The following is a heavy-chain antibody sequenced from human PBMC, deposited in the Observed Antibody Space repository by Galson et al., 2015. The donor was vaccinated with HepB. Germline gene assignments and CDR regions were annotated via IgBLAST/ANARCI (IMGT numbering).Heavy chain of an antibody. CDR3: ARDLWIQLWLPGYYYYGMDV. D-gene: IGHD5-18*01. J-gene: IGHJ6*02. Sequence: SVKVSCKASGYTFSSYTISWVRQAPGQGLEWVGWSSAYTGNTTYAQKLQGRVTMTTDTSTSTAYMELRSLRSDDTAVYYCARDLWIQLWLPGYYYYGMDVWGQGTTVTVSS. CDR2: SSAYTGNT. V-gene: IGHV1-18*04. CDR1: GYTFSSYT.